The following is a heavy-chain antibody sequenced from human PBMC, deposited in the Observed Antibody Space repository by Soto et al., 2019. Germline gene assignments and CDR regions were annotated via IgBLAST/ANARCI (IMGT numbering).Heavy chain of an antibody. J-gene: IGHJ6*02. CDR3: ARDKIQLWLLGGMDV. V-gene: IGHV3-21*01. Sequence: PGGSLRLSCAASGFTFSSYSMNWVRQAPGKGLEWVSSISSSSSYIYYADSVKGRFTISRDNAKNSLYLQMNSLRAEDTAVYYCARDKIQLWLLGGMDVSGQGTTVTVSS. CDR2: ISSSSSYI. CDR1: GFTFSSYS. D-gene: IGHD5-18*01.